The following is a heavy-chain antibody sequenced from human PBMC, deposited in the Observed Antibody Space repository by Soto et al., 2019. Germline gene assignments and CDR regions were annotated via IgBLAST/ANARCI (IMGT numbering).Heavy chain of an antibody. J-gene: IGHJ4*02. V-gene: IGHV1-2*02. Sequence: ASVKVSCKASGYFFTAYYIHWVRQAPGQGLEWMGWINLSSGATNYAEKFQGRVTMTRDTSISTAYMDLSSLRSDDTAVYYCARWVVIADGTHFDFWGQGTLVTVSS. D-gene: IGHD6-13*01. CDR2: INLSSGAT. CDR3: ARWVVIADGTHFDF. CDR1: GYFFTAYY.